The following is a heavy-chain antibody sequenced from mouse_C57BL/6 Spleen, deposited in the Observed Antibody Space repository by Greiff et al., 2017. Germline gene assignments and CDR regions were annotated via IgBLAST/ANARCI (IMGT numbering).Heavy chain of an antibody. CDR2: IWTGGGT. CDR3: ARNLYSNYSFYAMDY. CDR1: GFSLTSYA. Sequence: VHLVESGPGLVAPSQSLSITCTVSGFSLTSYAISWVRQPPGKGLEWLGVIWTGGGTNYNSALKSRLGIGTDNSKSQVFLKMNSLQTDDTARYYCARNLYSNYSFYAMDYWGQGTSVTVSS. D-gene: IGHD2-5*01. J-gene: IGHJ4*01. V-gene: IGHV2-9-1*01.